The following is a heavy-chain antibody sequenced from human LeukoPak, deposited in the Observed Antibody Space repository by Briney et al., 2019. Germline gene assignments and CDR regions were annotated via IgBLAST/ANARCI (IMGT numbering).Heavy chain of an antibody. CDR2: MNPNSGNT. V-gene: IGHV1-8*01. D-gene: IGHD3-3*01. Sequence: ASVKVSCKASGYTFTSHDINWVRQATGQGLEWMGWMNPNSGNTGYAQKFQGRVTMTRNTSISTAYMELSSLRSEDTAVYYCARVWELRFLEWLFIGYAFDIWGQGTMVTVSS. CDR1: GYTFTSHD. J-gene: IGHJ3*02. CDR3: ARVWELRFLEWLFIGYAFDI.